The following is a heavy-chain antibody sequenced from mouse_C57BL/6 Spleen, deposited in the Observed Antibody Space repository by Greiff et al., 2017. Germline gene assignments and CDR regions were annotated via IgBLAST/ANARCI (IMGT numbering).Heavy chain of an antibody. D-gene: IGHD1-1*01. CDR2: IYPGSGNT. V-gene: IGHV1-84*01. J-gene: IGHJ1*03. CDR3: ARSGYGSSVYFDV. Sequence: VQRVESGPELVKPGASVKISCKASGYTFTDYYINWVKQRPGQGLAWIGWIYPGSGNTKYNEKFKGKATLTVDTSSSTADMQLSSLTSEDSAVYFCARSGYGSSVYFDVWGTGTTVTVSS. CDR1: GYTFTDYY.